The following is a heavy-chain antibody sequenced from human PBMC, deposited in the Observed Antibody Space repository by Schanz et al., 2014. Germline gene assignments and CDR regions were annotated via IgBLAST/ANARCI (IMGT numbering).Heavy chain of an antibody. D-gene: IGHD3-16*01. J-gene: IGHJ3*02. Sequence: QVQLVQSGAEVKKPGASVKVSCKASGYTFNSYGINWVRQAPGQGLEWMGWISAYNGYTKYAQKFQGRVTMTTETSTSTAYMELRSLRSDDTAVYYCARDRKGRDDYVWGSRLGAFDIWGQGTMVTVSS. CDR3: ARDRKGRDDYVWGSRLGAFDI. CDR2: ISAYNGYT. V-gene: IGHV1-18*01. CDR1: GYTFNSYG.